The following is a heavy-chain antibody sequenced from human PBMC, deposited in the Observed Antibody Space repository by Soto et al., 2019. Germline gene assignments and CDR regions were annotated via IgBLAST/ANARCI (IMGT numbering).Heavy chain of an antibody. CDR3: VRLGSFGGDEEC. D-gene: IGHD2-21*02. V-gene: IGHV4-61*01. CDR1: GDSVSGGSFY. CDR2: IYFTGST. J-gene: IGHJ1*01. Sequence: QVQLQESGPGLVKPSETLSLTCTVSGDSVSGGSFYWSWIRQPPGKGLEWIGYIYFTGSTNYNPSLKSRVSMSLDAYTNQLSRNLMSVTAADTAIYYCVRLGSFGGDEECWGQGLPVAVSS.